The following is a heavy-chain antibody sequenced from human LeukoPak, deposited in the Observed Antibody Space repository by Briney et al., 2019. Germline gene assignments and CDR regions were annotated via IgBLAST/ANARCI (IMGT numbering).Heavy chain of an antibody. Sequence: PGGSLRLSCAASGFNLGSYWMHWVRQAPGKGLVWVSQITTDGSTINYADSVRGRFTISRDNAENTLYLEMKSLGAEDTAVYYCARGLWGIDYWGQGALVTVSS. CDR2: ITTDGSTI. V-gene: IGHV3-74*01. CDR1: GFNLGSYW. CDR3: ARGLWGIDY. D-gene: IGHD7-27*01. J-gene: IGHJ4*02.